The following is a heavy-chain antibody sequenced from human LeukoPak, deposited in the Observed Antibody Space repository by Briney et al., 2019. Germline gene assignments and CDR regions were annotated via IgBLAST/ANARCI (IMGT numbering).Heavy chain of an antibody. CDR3: ARRAYSSGWSFDY. Sequence: SETLSLTCAVYGGSFSGYYWSWIRQPPGKGLEWIGYIFYSGSTNYNPSLKSRVTISVDTSKNQFFLKLSSVSAADTAVYYCARRAYSSGWSFDYWGQGTLVTVSS. CDR1: GGSFSGYY. J-gene: IGHJ4*02. D-gene: IGHD6-19*01. CDR2: IFYSGST. V-gene: IGHV4-59*08.